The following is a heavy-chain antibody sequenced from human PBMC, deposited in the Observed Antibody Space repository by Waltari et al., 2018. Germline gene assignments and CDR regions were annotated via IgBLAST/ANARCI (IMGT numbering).Heavy chain of an antibody. Sequence: QVQLQESGQGLVKPSGTLSPTCAVSGDSISGNYWWSWVRQSPEKGLEWIGQVHNSGKTHYNPSLQSRVTISLDKPKNQFSLNLNSVTAADTAVYYCAGDRAIGLFFDYWGRGTLVTVSS. J-gene: IGHJ4*02. CDR1: GDSISGNYW. D-gene: IGHD2-2*01. CDR3: AGDRAIGLFFDY. V-gene: IGHV4-4*02. CDR2: VHNSGKT.